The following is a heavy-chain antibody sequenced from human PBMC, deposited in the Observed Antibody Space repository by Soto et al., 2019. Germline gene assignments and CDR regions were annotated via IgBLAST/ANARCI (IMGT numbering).Heavy chain of an antibody. D-gene: IGHD7-27*01. Sequence: SETLSLTCAVYGGSFSGYYWSWIRQPPGKGLEWIGEINHSGSTNYNPSLKSRVTISVDTSKNQFSLKLSSVTAADTAVYYCARMGNRPRYYYYYYMYVWGKGTTVTVS. CDR1: GGSFSGYY. J-gene: IGHJ6*03. CDR2: INHSGST. CDR3: ARMGNRPRYYYYYYMYV. V-gene: IGHV4-34*01.